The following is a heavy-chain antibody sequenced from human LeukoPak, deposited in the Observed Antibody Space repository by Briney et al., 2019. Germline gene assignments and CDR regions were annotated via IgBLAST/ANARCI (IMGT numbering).Heavy chain of an antibody. V-gene: IGHV1-69*04. CDR3: ARDFNSGEADY. J-gene: IGHJ4*02. CDR1: GGTFSSYA. D-gene: IGHD7-27*01. CDR2: IIPILGIA. Sequence: SVKVSCKASGGTFSSYAISWVRQAPGQGLEWMGRIIPILGIANYAQKFQGRVTITADKSTSTAYMELSSLRSEDTAVYYCARDFNSGEADYWGQGTLVTVSS.